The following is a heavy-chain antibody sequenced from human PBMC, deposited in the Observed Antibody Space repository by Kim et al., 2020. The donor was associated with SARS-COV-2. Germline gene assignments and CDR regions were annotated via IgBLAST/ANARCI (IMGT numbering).Heavy chain of an antibody. Sequence: GGSLRLSCAASGFTFSSYGMHWVRQAPGKGLEWVAVIWYDGSNKYYADSVKGRFTISRDNSKNTLYLQMNSLRAEDTAVYYCARSPGSGSFPRAFDIWGQGTMVTVSS. V-gene: IGHV3-33*01. CDR1: GFTFSSYG. D-gene: IGHD3-10*01. CDR3: ARSPGSGSFPRAFDI. CDR2: IWYDGSNK. J-gene: IGHJ3*02.